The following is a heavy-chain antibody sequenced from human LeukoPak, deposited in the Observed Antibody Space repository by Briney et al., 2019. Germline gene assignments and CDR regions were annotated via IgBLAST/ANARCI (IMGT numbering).Heavy chain of an antibody. Sequence: GGSLRLSCSASGFSLDGYTMHWVRQTPGKGLQWLSLIRWDSDVIYYGDSVRGRFTISRDNSKNSLYLQMNGLRPEDTAFYFCARGLQGATLCVLWRRGTLVTVSS. J-gene: IGHJ4*02. V-gene: IGHV3-43*01. CDR2: IRWDSDVI. CDR3: ARGLQGATLCVL. CDR1: GFSLDGYT. D-gene: IGHD1-26*01.